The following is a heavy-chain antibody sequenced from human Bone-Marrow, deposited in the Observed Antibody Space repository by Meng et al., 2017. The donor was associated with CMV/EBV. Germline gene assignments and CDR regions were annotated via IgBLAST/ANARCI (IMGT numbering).Heavy chain of an antibody. CDR1: GFTFSQYG. Sequence: GGSLRLSCAASGFTFSQYGMNWVRQAPGKGLEWLSFIRSNSNMIKYADSVKGRFTISRDNAKNSVYLQMNSLRVEDTAVYYCAKYCSSTSCHMEFDYWGQGTLVTVSS. J-gene: IGHJ4*02. CDR2: IRSNSNMI. D-gene: IGHD2-2*01. V-gene: IGHV3-48*04. CDR3: AKYCSSTSCHMEFDY.